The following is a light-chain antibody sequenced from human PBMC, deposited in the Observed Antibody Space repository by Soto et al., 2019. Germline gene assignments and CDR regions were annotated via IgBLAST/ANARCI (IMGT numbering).Light chain of an antibody. Sequence: QSALTQPASVSGSPGQSITISCTGTSSDVGGYNYVSWYQQHPGKTPKLMIYEVSNRPSGVSNRFSGPKSGNTASLTISGLQAEDEAAYYFYSYSIRDPRVFETRT. V-gene: IGLV2-14*01. CDR2: EVS. CDR1: SSDVGGYNY. CDR3: YSYSIRDPRV. J-gene: IGLJ1*01.